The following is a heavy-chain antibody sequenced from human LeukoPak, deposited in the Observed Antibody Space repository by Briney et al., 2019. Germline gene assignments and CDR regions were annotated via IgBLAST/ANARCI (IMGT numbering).Heavy chain of an antibody. CDR1: GTPFSGYY. CDR2: INHSGST. J-gene: IGHJ6*03. CDR3: ARLATGIDYFYYMDI. V-gene: IGHV4-34*01. D-gene: IGHD2-8*02. Sequence: SETLSLTCAVYGTPFSGYYWSWIRQPPGKGLEWTGEINHSGSTNYNPSLKSRVTMSVDTSKKQFSLKVSSLTAADTAVYYCARLATGIDYFYYMDIWGKGTTVTVS.